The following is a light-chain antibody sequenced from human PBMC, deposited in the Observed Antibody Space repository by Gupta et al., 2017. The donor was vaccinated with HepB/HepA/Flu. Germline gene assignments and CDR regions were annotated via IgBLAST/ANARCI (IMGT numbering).Light chain of an antibody. J-gene: IGKJ2*01. CDR3: QQYDNLPYT. CDR1: QDIKNF. Sequence: EIQMTQSPPSLSASVGDRVTITCQASQDIKNFLNWFQQKSGKAPQLLIYSSSNLATGVPSRFSGSESGSRFTLTISGLQLEDKATYYCQQYDNLPYTFGQGTNLGI. CDR2: SSS. V-gene: IGKV1-33*01.